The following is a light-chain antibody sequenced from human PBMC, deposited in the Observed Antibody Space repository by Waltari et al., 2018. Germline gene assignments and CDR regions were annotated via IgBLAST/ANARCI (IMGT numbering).Light chain of an antibody. J-gene: IGKJ3*01. V-gene: IGKV3-15*01. CDR3: QQYGGSPEGFT. Sequence: EIVMTQSPATLSVSPGERATLSCRASQSVSNKLAWYQQKPGQAPRLLIYGASTRAAGITDRFSGSGSGTEFTLTISGLQSEDFAVYYCQQYGGSPEGFTFGPGTTVDFK. CDR2: GAS. CDR1: QSVSNK.